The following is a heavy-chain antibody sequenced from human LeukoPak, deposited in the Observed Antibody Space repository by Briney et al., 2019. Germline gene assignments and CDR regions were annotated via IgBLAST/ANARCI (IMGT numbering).Heavy chain of an antibody. Sequence: PGGSLRLSCAASGFTFRNAWMSWVRQAPGKGLEWVGRIKSRNDGGTTDYAAPVKGRFIISRDDSKNTLYLQMTSLKTEDTAVYYCSGSLAYYYYYYMDVWGKGTTVTVSS. CDR3: SGSLAYYYYYYMDV. CDR1: GFTFRNAW. D-gene: IGHD1-26*01. V-gene: IGHV3-15*01. J-gene: IGHJ6*03. CDR2: IKSRNDGGTT.